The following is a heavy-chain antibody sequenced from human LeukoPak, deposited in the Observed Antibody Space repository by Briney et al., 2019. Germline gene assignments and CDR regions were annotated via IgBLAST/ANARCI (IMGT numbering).Heavy chain of an antibody. D-gene: IGHD3-10*01. CDR2: MNPNTGNT. J-gene: IGHJ4*02. CDR3: ARAPMVRGTPLYYFDY. CDR1: GYTFISYD. V-gene: IGHV1-8*01. Sequence: ASVKVSCKASGYTFISYDINWVRQATGQGLEWMGWMNPNTGNTGYAQKFQGRVTMTRNTSISTAYMELSSLRSEDTAVYYCARAPMVRGTPLYYFDYWGQGTLVTVSS.